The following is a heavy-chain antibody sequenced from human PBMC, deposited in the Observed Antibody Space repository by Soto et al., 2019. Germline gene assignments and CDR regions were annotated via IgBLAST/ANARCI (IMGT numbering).Heavy chain of an antibody. CDR1: GDSISSSSYY. V-gene: IGHV4-39*01. D-gene: IGHD1-26*01. Sequence: QLQLQESGPGLVKPSETLSLTCTVSGDSISSSSYYWGWIRQPPGKGLEWIGSIFYSGSTYYNPSLKSRVTISLATSKNQFSRKLSSVTAADTAVYYCASHGWELLDYWGQGTLVTVSS. CDR3: ASHGWELLDY. CDR2: IFYSGST. J-gene: IGHJ4*02.